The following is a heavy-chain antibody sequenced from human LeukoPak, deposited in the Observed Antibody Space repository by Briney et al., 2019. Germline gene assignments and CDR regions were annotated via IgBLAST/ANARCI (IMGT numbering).Heavy chain of an antibody. CDR2: INSDGSST. J-gene: IGHJ4*02. V-gene: IGHV3-74*01. Sequence: GGSLRLSCAASGFTFSSYWMHWVRQAPGKGLVWVSRINSDGSSTSYADSVKGRFTISRDNAKNTLYLQMNSLRAEDMAVYYCARGLKTIAVAGTVYFDYWGQGTLVTVSS. D-gene: IGHD6-19*01. CDR1: GFTFSSYW. CDR3: ARGLKTIAVAGTVYFDY.